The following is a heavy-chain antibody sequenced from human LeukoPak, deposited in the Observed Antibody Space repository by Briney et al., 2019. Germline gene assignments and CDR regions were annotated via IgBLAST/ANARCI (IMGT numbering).Heavy chain of an antibody. J-gene: IGHJ4*02. CDR2: IYYSGST. V-gene: IGHV4-39*01. CDR3: ARHGSIATGAFTY. Sequence: SETLSLTCSVSGGSISRSSYYWGWTRQPPGKGLEWIGSIYYSGSTYYNPSLKSRVIISVDTSRNQFSLKLGSVTAADTAVYYCARHGSIATGAFTYWGQGTLVIVSS. D-gene: IGHD6-13*01. CDR1: GGSISRSSYY.